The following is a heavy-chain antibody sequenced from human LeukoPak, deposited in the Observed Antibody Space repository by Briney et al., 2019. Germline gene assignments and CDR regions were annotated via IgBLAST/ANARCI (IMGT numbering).Heavy chain of an antibody. J-gene: IGHJ6*03. CDR3: ASNSGYDYYYYYMDV. Sequence: GESLKISCKGSGYSFTSYWIGWVRQMPGKGLEWMGIIYPGDSDTRYSPSFQGQVTIPADKSISTAYLQWSSLKASDTAMYYCASNSGYDYYYYYMDVWGKGTTVTVSS. D-gene: IGHD5-12*01. CDR1: GYSFTSYW. CDR2: IYPGDSDT. V-gene: IGHV5-51*01.